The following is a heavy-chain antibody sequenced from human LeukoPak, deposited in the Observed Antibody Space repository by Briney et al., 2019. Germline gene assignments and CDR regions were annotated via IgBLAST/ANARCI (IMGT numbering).Heavy chain of an antibody. CDR3: ARQDGCYRFDP. D-gene: IGHD2-15*01. CDR2: IYPGDSDT. J-gene: IGHJ5*02. Sequence: GASLKISFKGSGYRFTSYWIGWVRPMPGKGLEWMGIIYPGDSDTRYSTSFQGQVTISDDKSISTAYLQWSRLKASDTAMYYCARQDGCYRFDPWGQGTLVTVSS. V-gene: IGHV5-51*01. CDR1: GYRFTSYW.